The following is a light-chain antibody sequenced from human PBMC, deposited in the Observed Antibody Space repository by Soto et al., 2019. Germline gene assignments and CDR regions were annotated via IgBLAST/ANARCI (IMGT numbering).Light chain of an antibody. CDR3: QQYDDWPLT. Sequence: EIVMTQSPATLSVSPGERVTLSCRASQSVGSNLAWYQQKPGLAPRVLIYDASTRATVIPARFSGSGSGTEFTLTISSLQSEAFAVYYCQQYDDWPLTFGGGTKVEIK. CDR1: QSVGSN. CDR2: DAS. V-gene: IGKV3-15*01. J-gene: IGKJ4*01.